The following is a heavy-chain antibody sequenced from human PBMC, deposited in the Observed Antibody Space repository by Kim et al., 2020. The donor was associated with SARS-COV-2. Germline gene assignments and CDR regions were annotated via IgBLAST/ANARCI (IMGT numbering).Heavy chain of an antibody. CDR3: ARENYYGSGSFYYYYYYGMDV. J-gene: IGHJ6*02. CDR2: ISYDGSNK. Sequence: GGSLRLSCAASGFTFSSYAMHWVRQAPGKGLEWVAVISYDGSNKYYADSVKGRFTISRDNSKNTLYLQMNSLRVEDTAVYYCARENYYGSGSFYYYYYYGMDVWGQGTTVTVSS. V-gene: IGHV3-30*04. CDR1: GFTFSSYA. D-gene: IGHD3-10*01.